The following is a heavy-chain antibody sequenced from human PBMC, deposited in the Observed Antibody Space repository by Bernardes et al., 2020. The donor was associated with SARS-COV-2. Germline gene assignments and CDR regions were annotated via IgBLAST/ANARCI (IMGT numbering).Heavy chain of an antibody. CDR3: AREDLVGATTGFDY. V-gene: IGHV3-33*01. D-gene: IGHD1-26*01. CDR2: IWYDGSNK. J-gene: IGHJ4*02. Sequence: SLRLYGAASGFTFSSYGMHWVRQAPGKGLEWVAVIWYDGSNKYYADSVKGRFTISRDNSKNTLYLQMNSLRAEDTAVYYCAREDLVGATTGFDYWGQGTLVTVSS. CDR1: GFTFSSYG.